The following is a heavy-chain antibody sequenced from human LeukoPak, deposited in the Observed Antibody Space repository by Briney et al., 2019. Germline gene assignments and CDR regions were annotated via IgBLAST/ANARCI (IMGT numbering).Heavy chain of an antibody. J-gene: IGHJ5*02. V-gene: IGHV5-51*01. Sequence: AEYLLIPCNTSRYSSNRYYIGWARHMPGASLEGMDVIKHCYPNTRYSPSFQGQVTISVDKSTTQAYLQWNSLKASDTAMYYCARQMAMDRFGDSWGQGTLVTVSS. CDR1: RYSSNRYY. CDR3: ARQMAMDRFGDS. D-gene: IGHD3-16*01. CDR2: IKHCYPNT.